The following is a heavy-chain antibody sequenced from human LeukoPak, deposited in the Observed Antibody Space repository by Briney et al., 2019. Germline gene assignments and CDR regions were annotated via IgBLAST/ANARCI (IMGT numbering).Heavy chain of an antibody. CDR1: GFPFSSYS. CDR3: ARRYFDL. V-gene: IGHV3-7*01. J-gene: IGHJ4*02. CDR2: IKPDGTTK. Sequence: HPGGSLRLSCAASGFPFSSYSMTWVRQAPGKGLEWVANIKPDGTTKFYVDSVKGRFTTSRDNAKNSLYLQMNSLRAEDTAVYYCARRYFDLWGQGTLVTVSS.